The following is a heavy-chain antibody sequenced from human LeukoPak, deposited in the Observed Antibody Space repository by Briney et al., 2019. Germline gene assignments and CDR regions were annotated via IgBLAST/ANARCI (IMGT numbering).Heavy chain of an antibody. CDR2: IWYDGSNK. D-gene: IGHD1/OR15-1a*01. J-gene: IGHJ4*02. Sequence: PGGSLRLSCAASGFTFSSYGMHWVRQAPGKGLEWVAVIWYDGSNKYYADSVKGRFTISRDNSKNTLYLQMNSLRAEDTAVYYCARGQNRPNFDYWGQGTLVTVSS. V-gene: IGHV3-33*01. CDR3: ARGQNRPNFDY. CDR1: GFTFSSYG.